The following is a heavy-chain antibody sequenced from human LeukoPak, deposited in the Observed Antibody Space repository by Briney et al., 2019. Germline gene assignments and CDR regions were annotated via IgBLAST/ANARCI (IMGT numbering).Heavy chain of an antibody. D-gene: IGHD1-26*01. CDR3: AKDRIVGATTPEYFQH. Sequence: PGGSLRLSCAASGFTFSSYAMSWVRQAPGKGLEWVSAISGSGGSTYYADSVKGRFTISRDNSKNTLYLQMNSLRAEDTAVYYCAKDRIVGATTPEYFQHWGQGTLVTVSS. V-gene: IGHV3-23*01. CDR1: GFTFSSYA. J-gene: IGHJ1*01. CDR2: ISGSGGST.